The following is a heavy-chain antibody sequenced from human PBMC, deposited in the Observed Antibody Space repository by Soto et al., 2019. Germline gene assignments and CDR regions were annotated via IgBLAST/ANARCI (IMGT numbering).Heavy chain of an antibody. D-gene: IGHD3-10*01. J-gene: IGHJ4*02. CDR1: DVSISSGHG. CDR2: IFHDGTA. CDR3: ARLVYDTRLNYMYFDF. V-gene: IGHV4-4*02. Sequence: SGTQSLTSAVSDVSISSGHGLTWVRKTPQRGLEYIGEIFHDGTANYYPSFERRVAISVDTSKNQFSLKLTSVTAADTAIYFCARLVYDTRLNYMYFDFWGQGALVTVSS.